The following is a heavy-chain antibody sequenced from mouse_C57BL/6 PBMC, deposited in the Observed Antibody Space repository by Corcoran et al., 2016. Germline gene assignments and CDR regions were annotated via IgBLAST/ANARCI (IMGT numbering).Heavy chain of an antibody. Sequence: DVQLQESGPGLVKPSQSLSLTCSVTGYSITSGYYWNWIRQFPGNKLEWMGYISYDGSNNYNPSLKNRISITLDTSKNQFFLKLNSVTTEDTATYYCARGGQLRLPPFDYWGQGTTLTVSS. CDR3: ARGGQLRLPPFDY. V-gene: IGHV3-6*01. J-gene: IGHJ2*01. CDR2: ISYDGSN. D-gene: IGHD3-2*02. CDR1: GYSITSGYY.